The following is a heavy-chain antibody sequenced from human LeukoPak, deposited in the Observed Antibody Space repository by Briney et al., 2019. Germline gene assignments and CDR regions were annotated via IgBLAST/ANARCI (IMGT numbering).Heavy chain of an antibody. Sequence: SETLSLTCSVSGGSITSSSYYWAWIRQPPEKGLEWIGRIYTSGSTNYNPSLKSRVTISVDTSKNQFSLKLSSVTAADTAVYYCARDDAAYIAVAGPIWGQGTMVTVSS. J-gene: IGHJ3*02. V-gene: IGHV4-39*07. D-gene: IGHD6-19*01. CDR1: GGSITSSSYY. CDR2: IYTSGST. CDR3: ARDDAAYIAVAGPI.